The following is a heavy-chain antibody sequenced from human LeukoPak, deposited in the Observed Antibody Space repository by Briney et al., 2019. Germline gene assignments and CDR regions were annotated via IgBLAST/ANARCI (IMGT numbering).Heavy chain of an antibody. CDR1: GYTLTELS. J-gene: IGHJ4*02. D-gene: IGHD3-16*02. CDR2: FDPEDGET. Sequence: ASVKVSCKVSGYTLTELSMHWVRQAPGKGLEWMGGFDPEDGETIYAQKFQGRVTMTEDTSTDTAYMELSSLRSEDTAVYYCATALGDYVWGSYRYFYFDYWGQGTLVTVS. V-gene: IGHV1-24*01. CDR3: ATALGDYVWGSYRYFYFDY.